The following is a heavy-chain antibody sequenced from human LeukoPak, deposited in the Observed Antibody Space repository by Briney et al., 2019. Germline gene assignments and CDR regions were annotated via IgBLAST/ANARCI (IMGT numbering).Heavy chain of an antibody. Sequence: SETLSLTCTVSGGSISSSSYYWGWIRQPPGKGLEWIGSIYYSGSTYYNPSLKSRVTISVDTSKNQFSLKLSSVTAADTAVYYCGRGWELFDIWGQGTMVTVSS. CDR1: GGSISSSSYY. V-gene: IGHV4-39*01. CDR3: GRGWELFDI. D-gene: IGHD1-7*01. J-gene: IGHJ3*02. CDR2: IYYSGST.